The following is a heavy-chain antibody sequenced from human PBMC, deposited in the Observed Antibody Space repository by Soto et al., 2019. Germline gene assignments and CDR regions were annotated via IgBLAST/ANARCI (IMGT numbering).Heavy chain of an antibody. CDR2: ISYDGSNK. J-gene: IGHJ4*02. D-gene: IGHD3-22*01. CDR3: ARDPKIQVIYLYYFDY. V-gene: IGHV3-30-3*01. Sequence: GGSLRLSCAASGFTFSSYAMHWVRQAPGKGLEWVAVISYDGSNKYYADSVKGRFTISRDNSKNTLYLQMNSLRAEDTAVYYCARDPKIQVIYLYYFDYWGQGTLVTVSS. CDR1: GFTFSSYA.